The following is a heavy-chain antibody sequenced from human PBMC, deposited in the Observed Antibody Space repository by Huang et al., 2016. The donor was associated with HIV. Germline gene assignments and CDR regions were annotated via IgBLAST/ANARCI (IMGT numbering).Heavy chain of an antibody. J-gene: IGHJ4*02. CDR2: ISYDGSNK. V-gene: IGHV3-30*18. CDR1: GFSLSTYG. CDR3: AKDGADEEWDIDY. Sequence: VQLVESGGGVVQPGRSLRLACAASGFSLSTYGLHWVRQAPGKGLEWVAVISYDGSNKDYAHSVKGRFTISGDTSENKVYLQMNSLRHEDTAVYYCAKDGADEEWDIDYWGQGTLVTVSS. D-gene: IGHD1-26*01.